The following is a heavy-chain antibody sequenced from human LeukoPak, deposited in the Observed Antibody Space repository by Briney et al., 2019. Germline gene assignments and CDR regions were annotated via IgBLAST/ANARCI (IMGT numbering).Heavy chain of an antibody. D-gene: IGHD3-22*01. Sequence: SETLSLTCSVSGGSISYFYWSWLRQPPGKGLEWIGYISDSGITKNNPPLKRRVTISVDTSKKQFSLMMSSVTAADTAVYYCARESGRDYYDSSEFSDAAFDIWGQGKMVIVSS. CDR1: GGSISYFY. J-gene: IGHJ3*02. CDR3: ARESGRDYYDSSEFSDAAFDI. V-gene: IGHV4-59*01. CDR2: ISDSGIT.